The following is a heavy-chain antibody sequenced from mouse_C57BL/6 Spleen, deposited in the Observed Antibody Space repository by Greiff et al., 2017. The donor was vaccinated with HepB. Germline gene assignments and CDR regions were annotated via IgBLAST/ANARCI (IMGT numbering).Heavy chain of an antibody. J-gene: IGHJ2*01. CDR1: GFTFSSYA. Sequence: EVQVVESGGGLVKPGGSLKLSCAASGFTFSSYAMSWVRQTPEKRLEWVATISDGGSYTYYPDNVTGRFTISRDNAKNNLYLQMSHLKSEDTAMYYCARELGRRYFDYWGQGTTLTVSS. V-gene: IGHV5-4*01. D-gene: IGHD4-1*01. CDR3: ARELGRRYFDY. CDR2: ISDGGSYT.